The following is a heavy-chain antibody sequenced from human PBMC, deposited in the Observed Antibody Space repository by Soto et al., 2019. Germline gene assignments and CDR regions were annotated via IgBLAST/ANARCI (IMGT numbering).Heavy chain of an antibody. CDR2: IYYSGST. J-gene: IGHJ4*02. Sequence: PSETLSLTXTASGGSISSSSYYWGWIRQPPGKGLEWIGSIYYSGSTYYNPSLKSRVTISVDTSKNQFSLKLSSVTAADTAVYYCARQCSGGSCYSEPDYWGQGTLVTVSS. V-gene: IGHV4-39*01. CDR3: ARQCSGGSCYSEPDY. CDR1: GGSISSSSYY. D-gene: IGHD2-15*01.